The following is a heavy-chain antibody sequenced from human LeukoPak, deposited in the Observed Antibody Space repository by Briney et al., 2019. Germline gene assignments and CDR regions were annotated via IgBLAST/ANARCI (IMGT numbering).Heavy chain of an antibody. J-gene: IGHJ4*02. CDR2: INQDGSEE. CDR1: GFIFSTYG. Sequence: GGSLRLSCATSGFIFSTYGIHWVRQAPGKGLEWVANINQDGSEEYYVDSVKGRFTISRDNAKNSLYLQMNSLRANDTAIYYCEADPGDYWGQGTLVTVSS. V-gene: IGHV3-7*01. D-gene: IGHD2-15*01. CDR3: EADPGDY.